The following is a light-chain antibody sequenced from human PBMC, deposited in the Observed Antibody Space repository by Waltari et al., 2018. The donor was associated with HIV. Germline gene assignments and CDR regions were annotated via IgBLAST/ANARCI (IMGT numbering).Light chain of an antibody. CDR3: QSYDSSLSGYV. V-gene: IGLV2-8*01. CDR2: EVS. Sequence: QSALTQPPSASGSPGQSVTISCTGTSSDVGGYNYVSWYQQHPAKAPKLMIYEVSKRPSGVPDRFSGSKSGTSASLAITGLQAEDEADYYCQSYDSSLSGYVFGTGTKVTVL. J-gene: IGLJ1*01. CDR1: SSDVGGYNY.